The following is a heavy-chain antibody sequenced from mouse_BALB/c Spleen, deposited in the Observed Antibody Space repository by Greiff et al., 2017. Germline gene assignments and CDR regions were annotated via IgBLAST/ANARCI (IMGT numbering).Heavy chain of an antibody. V-gene: IGHV3-6*02. CDR3: ARVYYGNYGAMDY. CDR2: ISYDGSN. J-gene: IGHJ4*01. D-gene: IGHD2-1*01. CDR1: GYSITSGYY. Sequence: EVQRVESGPGLVKPSQSLSLTCSVTGYSITSGYYWNWIRQFPGNKLEWMGYISYDGSNNYNPSLKNRISITRDTSKNQFFLKLNSVTTEDTATYYCARVYYGNYGAMDYWGQGTSVTVSS.